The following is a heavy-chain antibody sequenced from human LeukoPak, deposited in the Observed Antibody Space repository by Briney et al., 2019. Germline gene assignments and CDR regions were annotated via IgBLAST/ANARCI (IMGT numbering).Heavy chain of an antibody. Sequence: SETLSLTCTVSGGSVSSGSYYWSWIRQPPGKGLEWIGYIYYSGNTNYNPSLKSRVTISVDTSKNQFSLRLSSVTAADTAVYFCARAGYSSGWPTNWGQGTLVTVSS. CDR3: ARAGYSSGWPTN. D-gene: IGHD6-19*01. CDR1: GGSVSSGSYY. V-gene: IGHV4-61*01. J-gene: IGHJ4*02. CDR2: IYYSGNT.